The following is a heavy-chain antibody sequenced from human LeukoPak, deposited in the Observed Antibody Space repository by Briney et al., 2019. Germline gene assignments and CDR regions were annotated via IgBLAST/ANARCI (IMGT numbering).Heavy chain of an antibody. D-gene: IGHD3-9*01. CDR3: ARDWELRYSEGGFDY. J-gene: IGHJ4*02. CDR1: GGSISSGSYY. V-gene: IGHV4-61*02. Sequence: SETLSLTCTVSGGSISSGSYYWSWIRQPAGKGLERIGRIYTSGSTNYNPSLKSRVTISVDTSKNQFSLKLSSVTAADTAVYYCARDWELRYSEGGFDYWGQGTLVTVSS. CDR2: IYTSGST.